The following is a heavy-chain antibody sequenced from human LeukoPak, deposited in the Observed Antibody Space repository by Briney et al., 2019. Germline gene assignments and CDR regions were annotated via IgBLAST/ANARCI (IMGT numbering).Heavy chain of an antibody. J-gene: IGHJ4*02. V-gene: IGHV1-8*02. CDR1: GYTFTSYG. CDR2: MNPNSGNT. CDR3: ARVNTVYGTNPLGY. D-gene: IGHD2-2*01. Sequence: ASVKVSCKASGYTFTSYGISWVRQAPGQGLEWMGWMNPNSGNTGYAQKFQGRVTMTRNTSISTAYMELSSLRSEDTAVYYCARVNTVYGTNPLGYWGQGTLVTVSS.